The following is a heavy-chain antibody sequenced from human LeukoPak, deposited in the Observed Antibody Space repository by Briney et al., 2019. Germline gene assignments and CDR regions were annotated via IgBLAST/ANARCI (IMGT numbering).Heavy chain of an antibody. Sequence: SVKVSCKASGGTFSSYAISWVRQAPGQGLEWMGGIIPIFGTANYAQKFQGRVTITADESTSTAYMELSSLRSKDTAVYYCAGRWFRGRYYFDYWGQGTLVTVSS. CDR2: IIPIFGTA. V-gene: IGHV1-69*13. J-gene: IGHJ4*02. CDR3: AGRWFRGRYYFDY. CDR1: GGTFSSYA. D-gene: IGHD2-15*01.